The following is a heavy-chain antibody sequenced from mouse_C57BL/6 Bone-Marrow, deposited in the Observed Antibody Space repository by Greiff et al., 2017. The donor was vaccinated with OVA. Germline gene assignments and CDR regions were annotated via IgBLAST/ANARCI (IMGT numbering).Heavy chain of an antibody. D-gene: IGHD1-1*01. J-gene: IGHJ3*01. CDR2: IDPSDSYT. Sequence: VQLQQPGAELVMPGASVKLSCKASGYTFTSSWMPWVKQRPGQGLAWIGAIDPSDSYTNSNQKFKGKSTLTVDKSSSTAYMQLSSLTSEDSAVYYCARASDGGSSYGFAYWGQGTLVTVSA. CDR3: ARASDGGSSYGFAY. V-gene: IGHV1-69*01. CDR1: GYTFTSSW.